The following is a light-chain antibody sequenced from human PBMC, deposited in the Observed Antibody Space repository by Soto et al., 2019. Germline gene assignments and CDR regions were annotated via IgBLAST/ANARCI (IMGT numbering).Light chain of an antibody. V-gene: IGKV1-5*03. CDR2: KAS. CDR1: QSISSW. CDR3: QQYNSYPT. Sequence: DIQMTQSPSTLSASVGDRVTITCLASQSISSWMAWYQQKPGKAPKLLIYKASSLDSGVPSRFSGSGSGTEFTVTISSLQPDHFATYYCQQYNSYPTFGEGTKVEIK. J-gene: IGKJ1*01.